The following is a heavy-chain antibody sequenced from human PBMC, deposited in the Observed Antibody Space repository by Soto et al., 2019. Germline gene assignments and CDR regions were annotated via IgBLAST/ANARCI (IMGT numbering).Heavy chain of an antibody. CDR2: ISYDGSNK. Sequence: QVQLVESGGGVVQPGRSLRLSCAASGFTFSSYAMHWVRQAPGKGLEWVAVISYDGSNKYYADSVKGRFTISRDNSKNTLYLQMNSLRAEDTAVYYCARDLGASDPWGQGTLVTVSS. D-gene: IGHD3-3*01. V-gene: IGHV3-30-3*01. CDR1: GFTFSSYA. CDR3: ARDLGASDP. J-gene: IGHJ5*02.